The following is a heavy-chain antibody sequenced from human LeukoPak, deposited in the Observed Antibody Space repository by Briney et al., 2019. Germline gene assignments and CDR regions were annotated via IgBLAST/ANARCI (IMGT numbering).Heavy chain of an antibody. CDR2: ISAYNGNT. Sequence: ASVKVSCKASGYTFTSYGISWVRQAPGQGLEWMGWISAYNGNTNYAQKLQGRVTVTTDTSTSTAYMELRSLRSDDTAVYYCARSIMDEGDWAYYFDYWGQGTLVTVSS. V-gene: IGHV1-18*01. CDR1: GYTFTSYG. CDR3: ARSIMDEGDWAYYFDY. J-gene: IGHJ4*02. D-gene: IGHD2-21*01.